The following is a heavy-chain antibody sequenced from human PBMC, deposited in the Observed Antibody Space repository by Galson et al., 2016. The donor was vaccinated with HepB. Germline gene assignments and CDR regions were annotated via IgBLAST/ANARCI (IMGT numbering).Heavy chain of an antibody. CDR2: ISDNGKNK. J-gene: IGHJ4*02. CDR3: ARDLDY. Sequence: FLRLSCAASGFSFSTWSMNWVRQAPGKGLEWISYISDNGKNKYYAGSVEGRFTISRDNARNSLNLQLHNLRAEDTALYYCARDLDYWGQGTMVTVSS. CDR1: GFSFSTWS. V-gene: IGHV3-48*01.